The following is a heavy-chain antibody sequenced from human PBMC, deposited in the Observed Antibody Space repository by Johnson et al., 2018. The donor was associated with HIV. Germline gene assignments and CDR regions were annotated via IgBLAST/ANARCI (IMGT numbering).Heavy chain of an antibody. J-gene: IGHJ3*02. D-gene: IGHD1-26*01. CDR1: GFTFSRYW. V-gene: IGHV3-74*01. CDR3: ARDLTSGSYSGSAFDI. Sequence: VQLVESGGGLVQPGGSLRLSCAASGFTFSRYWMHWVRQATGKGLVWVSRIYSDGSSTTSADSVQGRFSISRDNAKNTLYLQMNSLRAEDTAVYYCARDLTSGSYSGSAFDIWGQGTMVTVSS. CDR2: IYSDGSST.